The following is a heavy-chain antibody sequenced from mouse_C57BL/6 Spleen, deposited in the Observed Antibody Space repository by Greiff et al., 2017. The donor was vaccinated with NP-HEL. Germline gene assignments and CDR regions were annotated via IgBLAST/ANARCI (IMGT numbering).Heavy chain of an antibody. V-gene: IGHV3-8*01. D-gene: IGHD1-1*01. CDR2: ISYSGST. CDR3: ARGYGSSYGYYAMDY. CDR1: GYSITSDY. Sequence: EVKVVESGPGLAKPSQTLSLTCSVTGYSITSDYWNWIRKFPGNKLEYMGYISYSGSTYYNPSLKSRISITRDTSKNQYYLQLNSVTTEDTATYDCARGYGSSYGYYAMDYWGQGTSVTVSS. J-gene: IGHJ4*01.